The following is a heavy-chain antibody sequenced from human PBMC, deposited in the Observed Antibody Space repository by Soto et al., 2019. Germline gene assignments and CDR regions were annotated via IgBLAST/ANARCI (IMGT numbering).Heavy chain of an antibody. D-gene: IGHD5-18*01. CDR3: ARVGGTDGYTYGLDY. Sequence: QVQLVQSGAEVKKPGSSVKVSCKASGGTFSSYAISWVRQAPGQGLEWMGGIIPVFGTGIYAQKFQGRVTITADKSTNTAYMELSSLRSEDTAVYFCARVGGTDGYTYGLDYWGQGTLVTVSS. CDR2: IIPVFGTG. V-gene: IGHV1-69*06. CDR1: GGTFSSYA. J-gene: IGHJ4*02.